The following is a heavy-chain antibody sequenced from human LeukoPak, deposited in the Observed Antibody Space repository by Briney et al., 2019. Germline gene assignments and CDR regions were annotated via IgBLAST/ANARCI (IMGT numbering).Heavy chain of an antibody. J-gene: IGHJ6*02. CDR2: TIPTLGMT. CDR3: AGMSYKSGRGYYGMDV. CDR1: GGTFSSYA. V-gene: IGHV1-69*04. Sequence: SVKVSCKASGGTFSSYAISWVRQAPGQGLEWMGGTIPTLGMTNYAQKLQGRATITADRATSTVYMELSRLRSEDTAVYYCAGMSYKSGRGYYGMDVWGLGTRVTVSS. D-gene: IGHD3-3*01.